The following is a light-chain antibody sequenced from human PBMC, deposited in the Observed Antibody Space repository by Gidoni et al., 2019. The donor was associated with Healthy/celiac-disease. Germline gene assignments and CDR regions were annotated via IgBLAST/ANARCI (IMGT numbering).Light chain of an antibody. CDR1: SSDVGGYNY. CDR3: ISYTSSSTLYV. V-gene: IGLV2-14*01. CDR2: DVS. Sequence: QSALTQPASVSGSPRQSITISCTGTSSDVGGYNYVSWYQQPPGKAPKLMIYDVSNRPSGVSNRFSGSKSGNTASLTISGLQAEDEADYYCISYTSSSTLYVFGTGTKVTVL. J-gene: IGLJ1*01.